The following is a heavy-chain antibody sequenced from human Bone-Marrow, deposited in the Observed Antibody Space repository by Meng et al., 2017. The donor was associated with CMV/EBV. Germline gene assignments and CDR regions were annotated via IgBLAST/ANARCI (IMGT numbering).Heavy chain of an antibody. Sequence: GSLRLSCTVSGGSISSSSYYWGWIRQPPGKGLEWFGSIYYSGSNYYNPSLKSRITISVDTSKNPFSLKLSSVTAADTAVYYCARDRDTIFGVDRYNWFDPWGQGTLVTVSS. CDR3: ARDRDTIFGVDRYNWFDP. J-gene: IGHJ5*02. CDR1: GGSISSSSYY. V-gene: IGHV4-39*07. CDR2: IYYSGSN. D-gene: IGHD3-3*01.